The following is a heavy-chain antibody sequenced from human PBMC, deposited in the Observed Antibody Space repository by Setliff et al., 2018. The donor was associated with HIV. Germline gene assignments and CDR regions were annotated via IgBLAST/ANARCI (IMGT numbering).Heavy chain of an antibody. Sequence: SETLSLTCTVSGGSFTSRSYYWGWIRQPPGKGLEWIGSIFYSGTTNYSPSLNSRATISVDTSKNSFSLRLSSVTAADTAVYYCARVNALIRAPFDYWGQGALVTVSS. CDR1: GGSFTSRSYY. J-gene: IGHJ4*02. CDR3: ARVNALIRAPFDY. V-gene: IGHV4-39*02. CDR2: IFYSGTT.